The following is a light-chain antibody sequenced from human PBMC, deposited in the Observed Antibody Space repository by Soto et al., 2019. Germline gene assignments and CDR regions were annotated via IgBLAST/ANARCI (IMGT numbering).Light chain of an antibody. Sequence: QSALAQPASVSGSPGQSITISCSGSSIDVGDNNYVSWYQHHPGKAPKLIIYEVSTRPSGVSNRFSGSSSDNTASLTISGLLPDDEADYYCSSYTTSSTPSYVFVTGTKLTVL. CDR3: SSYTTSSTPSYV. V-gene: IGLV2-14*01. CDR1: SIDVGDNNY. J-gene: IGLJ1*01. CDR2: EVS.